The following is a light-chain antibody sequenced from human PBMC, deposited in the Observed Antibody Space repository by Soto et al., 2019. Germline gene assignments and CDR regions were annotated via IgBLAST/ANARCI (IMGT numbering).Light chain of an antibody. CDR2: HAS. V-gene: IGKV3-15*01. CDR3: QQYNEWPLT. CDR1: QSVSNN. J-gene: IGKJ4*01. Sequence: EIVMTQSPATLSVSPGERAILSCRASQSVSNNLAWYQQKPGQAPSLLIYHASTRASGIPARFSGSGSGTEFTLTISSLQSEDFAVYYSQQYNEWPLTFGGGTKVEIK.